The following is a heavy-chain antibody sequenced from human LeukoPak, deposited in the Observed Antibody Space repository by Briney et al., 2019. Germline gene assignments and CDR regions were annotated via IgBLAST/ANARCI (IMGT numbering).Heavy chain of an antibody. J-gene: IGHJ4*02. D-gene: IGHD6-13*01. V-gene: IGHV3-23*01. CDR1: GFTFSHSA. CDR3: AKRPGIAAAGTALDY. CDR2: ISGSGSDT. Sequence: GWSLRLSCVPSGFTFSHSAMSWVRQAPGAGLEWISTISGSGSDTNHADSVRGRLIISRDNSKNTLFLQMNSLRAADTAVYYCAKRPGIAAAGTALDYWGQGTLVTVSS.